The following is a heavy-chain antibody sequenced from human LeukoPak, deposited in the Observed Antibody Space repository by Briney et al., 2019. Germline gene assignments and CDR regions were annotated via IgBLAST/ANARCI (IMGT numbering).Heavy chain of an antibody. V-gene: IGHV4-59*01. J-gene: IGHJ6*02. D-gene: IGHD3-10*01. Sequence: SETLSLTCTVSGGSIKGSYWTWIRQPPGKGLECIGYIYYSGATNYNPSLKRRVTISVDTSSNQFSLRLRSVTAADTAVYYCARLFGVRGSGYMDVWGQGTTVTVPS. CDR1: GGSIKGSY. CDR2: IYYSGAT. CDR3: ARLFGVRGSGYMDV.